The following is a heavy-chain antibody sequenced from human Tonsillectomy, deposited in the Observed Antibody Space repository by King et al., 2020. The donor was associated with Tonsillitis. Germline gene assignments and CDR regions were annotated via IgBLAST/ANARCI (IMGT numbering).Heavy chain of an antibody. D-gene: IGHD7-27*01. CDR3: ARGSGDLDY. CDR2: VSYDGNNK. J-gene: IGHJ4*02. CDR1: GFSFRSFG. Sequence: VQLVESGGGVVQPGRSLRLSCAASGFSFRSFGVNWVRQAPGKGLEWVALVSYDGNNKFYADSLKGRFTISRDNSKNTVDLQMTTLGIEDTGVYYCARGSGDLDYWGQGTQVTVSS. V-gene: IGHV3-30*03.